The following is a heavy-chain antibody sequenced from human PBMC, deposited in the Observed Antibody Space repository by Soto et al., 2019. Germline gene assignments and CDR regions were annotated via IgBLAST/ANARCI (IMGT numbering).Heavy chain of an antibody. CDR2: INPQSGGT. CDR3: ARVLGEPRETWFVGFDY. CDR1: GDTFTANY. D-gene: IGHD3-16*01. V-gene: IGHV1-2*02. J-gene: IGHJ4*02. Sequence: ASVKVSCKASGDTFTANYIHWVRQAPGQGFEWMGWINPQSGGTNYPQKFQGRVTMTRDTSLSTVYMTLIRLTAADTAIYYCARVLGEPRETWFVGFDYWGQGSQVTVSS.